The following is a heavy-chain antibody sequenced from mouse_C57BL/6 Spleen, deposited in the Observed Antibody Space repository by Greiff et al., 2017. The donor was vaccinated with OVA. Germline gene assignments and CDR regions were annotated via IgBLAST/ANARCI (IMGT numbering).Heavy chain of an antibody. D-gene: IGHD2-4*01. J-gene: IGHJ4*01. V-gene: IGHV1-80*01. CDR1: GYAFSSYW. CDR3: ARSRYDYDGEYAMDY. Sequence: QVQLQQSGAELVKPGASVKISCKASGYAFSSYWMNWVKQRPGTGLEWIGQIYPGDGDTNYNGKFKGKATLTADKSSSTAYMQLSSLTSEDSAVDFCARSRYDYDGEYAMDYWGQGTSVTVSS. CDR2: IYPGDGDT.